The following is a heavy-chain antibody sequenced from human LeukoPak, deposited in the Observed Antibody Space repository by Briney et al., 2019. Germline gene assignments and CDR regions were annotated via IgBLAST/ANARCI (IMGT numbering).Heavy chain of an antibody. Sequence: PSETLSLTCTVSGGSISSYYWSWIRQPPGKGLEWIGYIYYSGSTNYNPSLKSRVTISVDTSKNQFSLKLSFVTAADTAVYYCARHGVGPAAGAFDIWGQETMVTVSS. CDR2: IYYSGST. CDR3: ARHGVGPAAGAFDI. J-gene: IGHJ3*02. V-gene: IGHV4-59*08. D-gene: IGHD6-13*01. CDR1: GGSISSYY.